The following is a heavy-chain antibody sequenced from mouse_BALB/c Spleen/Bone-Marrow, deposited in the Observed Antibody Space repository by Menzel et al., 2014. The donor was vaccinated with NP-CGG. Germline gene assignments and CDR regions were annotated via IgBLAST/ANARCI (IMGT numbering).Heavy chain of an antibody. CDR3: ARSGSSSGYFDY. J-gene: IGHJ2*01. D-gene: IGHD1-1*01. V-gene: IGHV5-17*02. CDR2: ISSGSSTI. CDR1: GFTFSSFG. Sequence: EVMLVESGGGLVQPGGSRKLSCAASGFTFSSFGMHWVRQAPEKGLEWVAYISSGSSTIYYADTVMGRFTISRDNPKNTLFLQMTSLRSKDTAMYYCARSGSSSGYFDYWGQGTTLTVSS.